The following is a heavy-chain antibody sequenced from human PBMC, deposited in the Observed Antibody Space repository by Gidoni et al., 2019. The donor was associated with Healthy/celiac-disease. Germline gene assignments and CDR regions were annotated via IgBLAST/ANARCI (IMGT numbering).Heavy chain of an antibody. CDR1: GFTFSSYS. D-gene: IGHD3-3*01. CDR2: ISSSSSTI. V-gene: IGHV3-48*01. CDR3: ARDREYYDFWSGYYRGDYFDY. Sequence: EVQLVESGGGLVQIGGSLRLSCAASGFTFSSYSMHWVRQAPGKGLEWVSYISSSSSTIDYADSVKGRFTISRDNAKNSLYLQMNSLRAEDTAVYYCARDREYYDFWSGYYRGDYFDYWGQGTLVTVSS. J-gene: IGHJ4*02.